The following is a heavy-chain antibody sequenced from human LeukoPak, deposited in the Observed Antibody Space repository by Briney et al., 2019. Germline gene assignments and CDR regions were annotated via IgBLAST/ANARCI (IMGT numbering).Heavy chain of an antibody. CDR3: ARVINFWSGYPAYFDY. CDR2: IYYSGST. CDR1: GGSISSSSYY. J-gene: IGHJ4*02. V-gene: IGHV4-39*01. Sequence: SETLSLTCTVSGGSISSSSYYWGWIRQPPGKGLEWIGSIYYSGSTYYNPSLKSRVTISVDTSKNQFSLKLSSVTAAETAVYYCARVINFWSGYPAYFDYWGQGTLVTVSS. D-gene: IGHD3-3*01.